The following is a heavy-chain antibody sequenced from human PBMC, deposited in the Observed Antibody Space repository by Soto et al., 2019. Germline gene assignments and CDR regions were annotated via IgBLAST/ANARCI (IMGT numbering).Heavy chain of an antibody. Sequence: ASVKVSCKASGYTFTGYYMHWVRQAPGQGLEWMGWINPNSGGTNYAQKFQGWVTMTRDTSISTAYMELSRLRSDDTAVYYCAGGDYNFYYYMDVWGKGTTVTVSS. J-gene: IGHJ6*03. V-gene: IGHV1-2*04. CDR3: AGGDYNFYYYMDV. CDR2: INPNSGGT. CDR1: GYTFTGYY. D-gene: IGHD3-10*01.